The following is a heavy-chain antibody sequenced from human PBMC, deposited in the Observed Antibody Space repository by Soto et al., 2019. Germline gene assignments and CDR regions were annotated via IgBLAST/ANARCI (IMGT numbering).Heavy chain of an antibody. D-gene: IGHD6-19*01. CDR2: IHNSGST. CDR1: GASVSGDGSY. CDR3: ARDLGSEQWFFDN. J-gene: IGHJ4*02. V-gene: IGHV4-31*03. Sequence: QVQLQESGPGLVKPSQTLSLTCLVSGASVSGDGSYCSWIRQHPGKVLEFIGYIHNSGSTYSNPSLENRVAMSIDTSKYQFSLRLSSVTAADSAVYFCARDLGSEQWFFDNWGQGILVTVSS.